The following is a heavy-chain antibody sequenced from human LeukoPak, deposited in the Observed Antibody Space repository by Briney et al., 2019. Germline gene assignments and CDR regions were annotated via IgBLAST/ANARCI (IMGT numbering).Heavy chain of an antibody. CDR1: GFTFRSHW. D-gene: IGHD1-14*01. V-gene: IGHV3-7*01. CDR2: IHQYGGEK. Sequence: GGSLRLSCEGSGFTFRSHWMSWVRQAPGKGLEWVANIHQYGGEKYYVDSVRGRFSISRDNARNSLYLEMNSLRAEDTAVYYCARDYRYLLDYWGQGTLVTVSS. CDR3: ARDYRYLLDY. J-gene: IGHJ4*02.